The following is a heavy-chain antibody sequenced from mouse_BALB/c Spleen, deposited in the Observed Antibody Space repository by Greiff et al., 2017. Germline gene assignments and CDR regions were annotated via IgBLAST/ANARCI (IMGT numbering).Heavy chain of an antibody. Sequence: VQGVESGPGLVQPSQSLSITCTVSGFSLTSYGVHWVRQSPGKGLEWLGVIWSGGSTDYNAAFISRLSISKDNSKSQVFFKMNSLQANDTAIYYCARKGGNGWYFDVWGAGTTVTVSS. CDR3: ARKGGNGWYFDV. CDR2: IWSGGST. CDR1: GFSLTSYG. J-gene: IGHJ1*01. V-gene: IGHV2-2*02. D-gene: IGHD1-1*02.